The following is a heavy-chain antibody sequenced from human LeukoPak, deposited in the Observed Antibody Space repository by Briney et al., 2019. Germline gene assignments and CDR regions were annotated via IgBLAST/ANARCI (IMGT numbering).Heavy chain of an antibody. CDR2: IDPNSGET. CDR1: AYNFIGFY. D-gene: IGHD6-13*01. Sequence: ASVKVCCNASAYNFIGFYMHWVRQAPGPSIEWMGRIDPNSGETSVALSYRGRVTITRDTSINTAYMELGRLTSDDTAVYFWARGSTRLATAGAEFDSWGQGTLVIVSS. J-gene: IGHJ4*02. CDR3: ARGSTRLATAGAEFDS. V-gene: IGHV1-2*06.